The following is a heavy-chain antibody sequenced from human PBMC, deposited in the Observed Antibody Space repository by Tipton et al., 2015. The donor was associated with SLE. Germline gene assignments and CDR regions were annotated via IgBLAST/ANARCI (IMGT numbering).Heavy chain of an antibody. D-gene: IGHD3-22*01. J-gene: IGHJ5*02. CDR3: AREVVTGNGRHFGP. Sequence: TLSLTCTVSGGSISSGYYYWSWIRQPPGKGLEWIGYIYYSGSTYYNPSLESRVTISGDTSKNQFSLKLSSVTAADTAVYYCAREVVTGNGRHFGPWGQETLVTVSS. V-gene: IGHV4-30-4*01. CDR2: IYYSGST. CDR1: GGSISSGYYY.